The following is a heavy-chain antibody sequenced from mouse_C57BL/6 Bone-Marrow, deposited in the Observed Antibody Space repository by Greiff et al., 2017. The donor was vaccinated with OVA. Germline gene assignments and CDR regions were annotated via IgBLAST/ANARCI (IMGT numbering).Heavy chain of an antibody. J-gene: IGHJ3*01. CDR3: ARFYNGSSYAQYAY. D-gene: IGHD1-1*01. CDR2: LDPSDSYT. Sequence: QVQLQQSGAELVRPGTSVKLSCKASGYTFTSYWMHWVKQRPGQGLEWIGVLDPSDSYTNNNQKFKGKATLTVDTSSSTAYMQLSNLTSEDSAVYYCARFYNGSSYAQYAYWGQGTLVTVSA. V-gene: IGHV1-59*01. CDR1: GYTFTSYW.